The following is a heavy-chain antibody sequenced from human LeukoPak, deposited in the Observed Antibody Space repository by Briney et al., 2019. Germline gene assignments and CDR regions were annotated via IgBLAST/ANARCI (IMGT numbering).Heavy chain of an antibody. J-gene: IGHJ6*02. D-gene: IGHD2-2*01. Sequence: PSETLSLTCTVSGGSISSYYWSWIRQPAGKGLEWIGRIYTSGSTNYNPSLKSRVTMSVDTSKNQSSLKLSSVTAADTAVYYCARGIVVVPAAIYYYGMDVWGQGTTVTVSS. V-gene: IGHV4-4*07. CDR2: IYTSGST. CDR3: ARGIVVVPAAIYYYGMDV. CDR1: GGSISSYY.